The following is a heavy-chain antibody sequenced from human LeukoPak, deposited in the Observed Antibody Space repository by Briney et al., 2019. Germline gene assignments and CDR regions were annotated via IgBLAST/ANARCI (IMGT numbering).Heavy chain of an antibody. CDR2: IGSAGDI. CDR1: GFTFSSYD. V-gene: IGHV3-13*04. CDR3: ARAGSGSYYLDY. J-gene: IGHJ4*02. D-gene: IGHD1-26*01. Sequence: GGSLRLSCAASGFTFSSYDMHWVRQTTGNGLEWVSVIGSAGDIYYSGSVKGRFIISRENAKNSLYLQMNTLRVGDTAVYYCARAGSGSYYLDYWGQGTLVTVSS.